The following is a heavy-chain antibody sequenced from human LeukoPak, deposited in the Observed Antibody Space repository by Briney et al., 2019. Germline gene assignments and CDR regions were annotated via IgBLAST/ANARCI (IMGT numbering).Heavy chain of an antibody. CDR3: ARRGRRYYYDSSGYVDY. Sequence: SETLSLTCAVYGGSFSGYYWSWIRQPPGKGLEWIGEINHSGSTNYNPSLKSRVTISVDTSKNQFSLKLSSVTAADTAVYYCARRGRRYYYDSSGYVDYWGQGTLVTVSS. V-gene: IGHV4-34*01. D-gene: IGHD3-22*01. J-gene: IGHJ4*02. CDR2: INHSGST. CDR1: GGSFSGYY.